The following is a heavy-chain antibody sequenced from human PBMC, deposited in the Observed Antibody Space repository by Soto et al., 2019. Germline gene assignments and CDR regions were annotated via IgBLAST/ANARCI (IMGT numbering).Heavy chain of an antibody. J-gene: IGHJ6*02. Sequence: PSETLSLTCGVYGGSFTGYYWTWIRQPPGERLEWIGEMNHDGITNYNPSLKSRVAITLATSKNHYSLRMTSVTAPDTAVYFCARGEAYLRGVTFYYHGMDVWGQGTTVTVSS. V-gene: IGHV4-34*01. CDR3: ARGEAYLRGVTFYYHGMDV. CDR1: GGSFTGYY. D-gene: IGHD3-10*01. CDR2: MNHDGIT.